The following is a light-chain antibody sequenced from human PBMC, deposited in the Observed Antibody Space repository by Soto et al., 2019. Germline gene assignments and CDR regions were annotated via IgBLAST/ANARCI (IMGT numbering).Light chain of an antibody. CDR2: DVS. Sequence: QSVLTQPASVSGSPGQSITISCTGTSSDVGGYNYVSWYQQHPGKAPKLMIYDVSYRPSGVSNRFSGSKSGNTASLTISWLQAEDEADYYCSSYTSSSTLVFGGGTKVTVL. J-gene: IGLJ2*01. CDR3: SSYTSSSTLV. V-gene: IGLV2-14*01. CDR1: SSDVGGYNY.